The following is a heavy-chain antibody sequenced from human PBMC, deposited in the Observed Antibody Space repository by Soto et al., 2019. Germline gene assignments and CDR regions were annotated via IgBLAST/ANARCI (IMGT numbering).Heavy chain of an antibody. Sequence: SETLSLTCSVSGDSVRNQDWSWIRRPPGRGLEWIGYIYRSGSTKYNPSLKSRLTISVDTSKNQFSLKLSSVTAADTAVYYCARTLDYGHMDVWGKGTTVTVS. D-gene: IGHD3-16*01. V-gene: IGHV4-4*09. CDR2: IYRSGST. CDR1: GDSVRNQD. J-gene: IGHJ6*03. CDR3: ARTLDYGHMDV.